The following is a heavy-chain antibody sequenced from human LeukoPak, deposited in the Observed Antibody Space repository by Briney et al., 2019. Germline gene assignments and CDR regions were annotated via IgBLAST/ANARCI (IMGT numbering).Heavy chain of an antibody. CDR2: ISSSSSYI. CDR3: AREGLLRQLGSYMDV. D-gene: IGHD6-13*01. CDR1: GFTFSSYS. Sequence: GGSLRLSCAVSGFTFSSYSMNWVRQAPGKGMKWVSSISSSSSYIYYADSVKGRFTISRDNAKNSLYLQMNSLRAEDTAVYYCAREGLLRQLGSYMDVWGKGTTVTVSS. V-gene: IGHV3-21*01. J-gene: IGHJ6*03.